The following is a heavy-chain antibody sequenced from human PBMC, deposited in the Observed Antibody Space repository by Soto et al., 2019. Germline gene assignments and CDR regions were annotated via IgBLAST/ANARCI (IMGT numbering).Heavy chain of an antibody. CDR3: ARASHTTVVTPSFDY. Sequence: TSETLSLTCTVSGGSISSYYWSWIRQPPGKGLEWIGYIYYSGSTNYNPSLKSRVTISVDTSKNQFSLKLSSVTAADTAVYYCARASHTTVVTPSFDYWGQGTLVTVSS. V-gene: IGHV4-59*01. J-gene: IGHJ4*02. D-gene: IGHD4-17*01. CDR2: IYYSGST. CDR1: GGSISSYY.